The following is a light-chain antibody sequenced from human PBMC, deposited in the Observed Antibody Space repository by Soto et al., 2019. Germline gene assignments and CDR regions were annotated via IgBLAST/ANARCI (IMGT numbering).Light chain of an antibody. CDR2: DVS. J-gene: IGLJ2*01. Sequence: QSVLTQPASVSGSPGQSITISCAGTSSDVGGYNDVSCYQQHPGKAPKLMIYDVSNRPSGVYNRFSGSKSGNTASRTISGLPAEEEADYYCSSYTSSSTLVFGGGTKLTVL. CDR1: SSDVGGYND. CDR3: SSYTSSSTLV. V-gene: IGLV2-14*01.